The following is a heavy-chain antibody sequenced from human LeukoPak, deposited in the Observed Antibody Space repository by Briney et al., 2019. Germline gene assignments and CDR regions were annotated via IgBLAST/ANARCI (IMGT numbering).Heavy chain of an antibody. CDR3: ASTQTFDY. J-gene: IGHJ4*02. V-gene: IGHV3-7*05. CDR1: GFTFSNYW. CDR2: IKQDGSER. Sequence: PGGPLRLSCTASGFTFSNYWMSWVRQAPGKGLEWVANIKQDGSERYYADSVRGRFTISRDNAKSSLYLQLNSLRVEDTAVYHCASTQTFDYWGQGTLVTVPS.